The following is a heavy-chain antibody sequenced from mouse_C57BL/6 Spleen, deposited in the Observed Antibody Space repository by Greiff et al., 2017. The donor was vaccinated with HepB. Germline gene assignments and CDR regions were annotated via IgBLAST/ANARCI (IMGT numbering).Heavy chain of an antibody. D-gene: IGHD2-4*01. Sequence: VQLQQPGAELVRPGTSVKLSCKASGYTFTSYWMHWVKQRPGQGLEWIGVIDPSDSYTNYNQKFKGKATLTVDTSSSTAYMQLISLTSEDSAVYYCARGGYDYDQYFDVWGTGTTVTVSS. CDR2: IDPSDSYT. CDR1: GYTFTSYW. V-gene: IGHV1-59*01. J-gene: IGHJ1*03. CDR3: ARGGYDYDQYFDV.